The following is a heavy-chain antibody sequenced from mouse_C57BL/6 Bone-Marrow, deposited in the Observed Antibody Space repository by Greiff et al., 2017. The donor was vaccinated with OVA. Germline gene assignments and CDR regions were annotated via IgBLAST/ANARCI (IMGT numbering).Heavy chain of an antibody. CDR3: ARGEVPITTVVDPFAY. J-gene: IGHJ3*01. CDR1: GYTFTSYG. V-gene: IGHV1-81*01. D-gene: IGHD1-1*01. CDR2: IYPRSGNT. Sequence: QVQLQQSGAELARPGASVKLSCKASGYTFTSYGISWVKQRTGPGLEWIGEIYPRSGNTYYNEKFKGKATLTADKSSSTAYMELRSLTSEDSAVYFVARGEVPITTVVDPFAYWGQGTLVTVSA.